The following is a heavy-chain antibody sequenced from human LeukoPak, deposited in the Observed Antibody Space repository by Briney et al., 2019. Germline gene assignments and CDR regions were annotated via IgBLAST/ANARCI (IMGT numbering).Heavy chain of an antibody. CDR1: GFTVSSNY. D-gene: IGHD4-17*01. J-gene: IGHJ4*02. CDR3: ARRSWTTGLVPPGVDY. CDR2: IYSGGST. Sequence: PGGSLRLSYAASGFTVSSNYMSWVRQAPGKGLEWVSVIYSGGSTYYADSVKGRFTISRDNSKNTLYLQMNSLRAEDTAVYYCARRSWTTGLVPPGVDYWGQGTLVTVSS. V-gene: IGHV3-53*01.